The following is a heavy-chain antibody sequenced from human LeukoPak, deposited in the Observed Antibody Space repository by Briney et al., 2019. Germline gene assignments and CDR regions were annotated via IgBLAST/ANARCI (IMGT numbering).Heavy chain of an antibody. Sequence: GGSLRLSCAASGFTFSSYAMHWVRQAPGKGLEWVSVISYDGSNKYYSDSVKGRFTISRDNSQNTLYLQMNSLRAEDTAVYYCATASIVGATWGQGNLVTVSS. CDR1: GFTFSSYA. CDR3: ATASIVGAT. J-gene: IGHJ4*02. CDR2: ISYDGSNK. V-gene: IGHV3-30-3*01. D-gene: IGHD1-26*01.